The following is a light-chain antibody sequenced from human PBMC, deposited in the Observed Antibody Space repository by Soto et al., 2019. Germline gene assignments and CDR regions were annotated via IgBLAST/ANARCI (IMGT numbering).Light chain of an antibody. CDR3: QQFNSYPIT. CDR2: AAS. J-gene: IGKJ5*01. V-gene: IGKV1-16*01. Sequence: IQMTQSPSPLSASVGDRVTITCRASQSISNYLNWYQQKPGKAPKLLIYAASSLRTGVPSRFSGSGSGTEFTLTIGGLQPDDFATYYCQQFNSYPITFGQGTRLEV. CDR1: QSISNY.